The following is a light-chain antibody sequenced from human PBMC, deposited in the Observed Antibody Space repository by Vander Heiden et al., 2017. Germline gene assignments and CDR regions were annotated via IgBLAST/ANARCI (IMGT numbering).Light chain of an antibody. V-gene: IGKV3-15*01. Sequence: EIVMTQSPATLSVSLGERATLSCRASQSVSSNLAWYQQQPGQAPRLLIYDASTRATGIPTRFSGRGSGTEFTLTISSLQSEDFAVYYCQQYDNWPPITFGPGTKVDIK. CDR1: QSVSSN. CDR3: QQYDNWPPIT. CDR2: DAS. J-gene: IGKJ3*01.